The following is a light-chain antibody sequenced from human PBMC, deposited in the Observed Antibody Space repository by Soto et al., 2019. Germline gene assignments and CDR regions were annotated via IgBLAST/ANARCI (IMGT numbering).Light chain of an antibody. J-gene: IGLJ2*01. CDR2: EGS. CDR1: SSDVGSYNL. CDR3: CSYXXXXTXXX. V-gene: IGLV2-23*01. Sequence: QSALTQPASVSGSPGQSITISCTGTSSDVGSYNLVSWYQQHPGKAPKLMIYEGSKRPSGVSNRFSGSKSGNTASLTISGLQAEDEADYYCCSYXXXXTXXXFGGXT.